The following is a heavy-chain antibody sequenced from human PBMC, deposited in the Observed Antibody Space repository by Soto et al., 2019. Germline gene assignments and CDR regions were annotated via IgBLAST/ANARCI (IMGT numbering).Heavy chain of an antibody. V-gene: IGHV1-3*04. J-gene: IGHJ5*02. CDR3: ARAISGYVS. CDR2: INTGNGNT. Sequence: QAQLVQSGAEVKKPGASVKVACKASGITYTTYAIHWVRQAPGQGLEWMGWINTGNGNTRYSQRFQGRVTLTTYTSASTAYMDVSSLTSEATAVYYCARAISGYVSWGQGTLITVSS. D-gene: IGHD5-12*01. CDR1: GITYTTYA.